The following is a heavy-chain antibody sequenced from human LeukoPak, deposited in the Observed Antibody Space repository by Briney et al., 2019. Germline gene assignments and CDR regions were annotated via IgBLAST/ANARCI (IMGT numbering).Heavy chain of an antibody. V-gene: IGHV3-7*01. D-gene: IGHD2-21*02. J-gene: IGHJ3*02. CDR1: GFTFSSYW. CDR2: IKLDGSEK. CDR3: ARVQGGHIVVVTAFFDAFDI. Sequence: GGSLRLTCAASGFTFSSYWMSWVRQAPGKGLEWMANIKLDGSEKYYVDSVKGRFTISRDNAKNSLYLQMNSLRAEDTAVYYCARVQGGHIVVVTAFFDAFDIWGQGTMVTVSS.